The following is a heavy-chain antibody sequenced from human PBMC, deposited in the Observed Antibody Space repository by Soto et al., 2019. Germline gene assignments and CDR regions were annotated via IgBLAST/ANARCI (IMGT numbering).Heavy chain of an antibody. J-gene: IGHJ4*02. CDR1: GGSISSGGYS. Sequence: QLQLQESGSGLVKPSQTLSLTCAVSGGSISSGGYSWSWIRQPPGKGLEWIGYVYHSGNPYYNPSVKGRVTISLDRSKNHFSLELGSVTAADTAVYYCARLALVTRIFDYWGQGTLVTVSS. CDR3: ARLALVTRIFDY. V-gene: IGHV4-30-2*01. D-gene: IGHD2-21*02. CDR2: VYHSGNP.